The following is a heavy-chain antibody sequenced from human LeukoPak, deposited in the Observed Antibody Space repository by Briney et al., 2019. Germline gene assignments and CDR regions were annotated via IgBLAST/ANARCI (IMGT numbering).Heavy chain of an antibody. D-gene: IGHD4-17*01. CDR3: ARGGGGVSTVTTIWFDP. CDR1: GGSISSSSYY. J-gene: IGHJ5*02. V-gene: IGHV4-39*07. CDR2: IYYSGST. Sequence: SETLSLTCTVSGGSISSSSYYWGWIRQPPGKGLEWIGSIYYSGSTYYNPSLKSRVTMSVDMSKNQFSLKLTSMTAADTAVYYCARGGGGVSTVTTIWFDPWGQGTLVTVSS.